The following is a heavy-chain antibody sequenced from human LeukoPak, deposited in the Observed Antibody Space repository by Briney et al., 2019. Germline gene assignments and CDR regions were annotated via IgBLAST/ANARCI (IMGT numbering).Heavy chain of an antibody. J-gene: IGHJ5*02. V-gene: IGHV1-2*02. CDR2: INPNSGGT. CDR3: ARTLIGFFGSGSYTASFDP. D-gene: IGHD3-10*01. Sequence: ASVKVSCKASGYTFTGYYMHWVRQAPGQGLEWMGWINPNSGGTNYAQKFQGRVTMTRDTSISTAYMELSRLRSDDTAVYYCARTLIGFFGSGSYTASFDPWGQGTLVTVSS. CDR1: GYTFTGYY.